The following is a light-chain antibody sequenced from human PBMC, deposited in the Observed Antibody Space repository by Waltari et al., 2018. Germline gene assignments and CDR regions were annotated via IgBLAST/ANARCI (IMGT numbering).Light chain of an antibody. CDR3: QQYNNWPPYT. J-gene: IGKJ2*01. V-gene: IGKV3-15*01. CDR1: QSVSSN. Sequence: EIVMTQSPATLSVSPGERATLSCRASQSVSSNLAWYQQKPGQAPRLLSYGASTMATGIPARFSCSGSGTEFTLTISSLQSEDFAVYYCQQYNNWPPYTFGQGTKLEIK. CDR2: GAS.